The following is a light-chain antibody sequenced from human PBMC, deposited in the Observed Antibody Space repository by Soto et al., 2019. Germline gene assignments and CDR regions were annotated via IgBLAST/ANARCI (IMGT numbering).Light chain of an antibody. Sequence: QSVLTQPASVSGSSGQSITISCTGTSSDVGGYNYVSWYQQHPGKAPKLMIYDVSNRPSGVSNRFAGSKSGNTASLTISGLQAEDEADYYCSSYTSSSSVVFGGGTQLTV. CDR3: SSYTSSSSVV. CDR2: DVS. CDR1: SSDVGGYNY. J-gene: IGLJ2*01. V-gene: IGLV2-14*01.